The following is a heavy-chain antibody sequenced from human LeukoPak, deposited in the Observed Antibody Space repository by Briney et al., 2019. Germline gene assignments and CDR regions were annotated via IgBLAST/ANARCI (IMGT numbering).Heavy chain of an antibody. CDR1: GFTFSSYS. CDR3: ARADRLGAALLASFDY. J-gene: IGHJ4*02. V-gene: IGHV3-21*01. CDR2: ISSSSSYI. D-gene: IGHD3-16*01. Sequence: GGSLRLSCAASGFTFSSYSMNWVRQAPGKGLEWVSSISSSSSYIYYADSVKGRFTISRDNAKNSLYLQMNSLRAEDTAVYYCARADRLGAALLASFDYWGQGTLVTVSS.